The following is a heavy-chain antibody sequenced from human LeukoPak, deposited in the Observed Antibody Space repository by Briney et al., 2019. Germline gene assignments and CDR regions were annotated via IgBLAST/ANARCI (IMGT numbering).Heavy chain of an antibody. CDR2: ISSSSSTI. D-gene: IGHD4-17*01. CDR1: GFTFSSYS. V-gene: IGHV3-48*01. Sequence: PGGSLRLSCAASGFTFSSYSMNWVCQAPGKGLEWVSYISSSSSTIYYADSVKGRFTISRDNAKNSLYLQMNSLRAEDTAVYYCARDFADYDGTYYFDYWGQGTLVTVSS. CDR3: ARDFADYDGTYYFDY. J-gene: IGHJ4*02.